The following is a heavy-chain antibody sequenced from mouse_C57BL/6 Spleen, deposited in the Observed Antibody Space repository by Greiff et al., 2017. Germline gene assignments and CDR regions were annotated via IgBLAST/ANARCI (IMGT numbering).Heavy chain of an antibody. D-gene: IGHD1-1*01. CDR3: ARHLYYGSSYDYYAMDY. CDR1: GFSLTSYG. V-gene: IGHV2-6-1*01. CDR2: IWSDGST. J-gene: IGHJ4*01. Sequence: VKLMESGPGLVAPSQSLSITCTVSGFSLTSYGVHWVRQPPGKGLEWLVVIWSDGSTTYNSALKSRLSSSKDNSKSQVFLKMNSLQTDDTAMYYCARHLYYGSSYDYYAMDYWGQGTSVTVSS.